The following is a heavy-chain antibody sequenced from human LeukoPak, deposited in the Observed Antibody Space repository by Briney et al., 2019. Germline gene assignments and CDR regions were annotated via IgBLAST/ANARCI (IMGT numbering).Heavy chain of an antibody. Sequence: ASVKVSCKVSGYTLTELSMHWVRQAPGKGLEWMGGFDPEDGETIYAQKFQGRVTMTEDTSTDTAYMELSSLRSEDTAVYYCATAYPAVGRYYYYYYRDVWGKGTTVTVSS. J-gene: IGHJ6*03. CDR2: FDPEDGET. CDR3: ATAYPAVGRYYYYYYRDV. V-gene: IGHV1-24*01. CDR1: GYTLTELS.